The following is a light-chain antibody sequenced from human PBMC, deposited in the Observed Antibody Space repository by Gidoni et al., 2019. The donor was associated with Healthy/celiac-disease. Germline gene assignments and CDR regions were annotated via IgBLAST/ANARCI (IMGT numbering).Light chain of an antibody. CDR2: AAS. J-gene: IGKJ5*01. Sequence: DIQMTQSPSSLSASVGDRVTITCRASQSISSYLNWYQQKPGKAPKLLIYAASSLQSGVPSRFSGSGSGTDFTLTISSLQPEDFATYYCQQRYSTSITFXXXTRLEIK. CDR3: QQRYSTSIT. V-gene: IGKV1-39*01. CDR1: QSISSY.